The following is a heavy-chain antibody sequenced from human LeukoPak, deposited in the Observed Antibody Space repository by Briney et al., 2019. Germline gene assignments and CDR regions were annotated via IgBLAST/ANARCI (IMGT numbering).Heavy chain of an antibody. CDR2: INPSGGST. D-gene: IGHD6-19*01. Sequence: ASVKVSCKASGYAFTSYYMHWVRQAPGQGLEWMGLINPSGGSTSYAQKFQGRVTMTRDTSTSTVYMELSSLRSEDTAVYYCARGASGWPPKNWFDPWGQGTLVTVSS. J-gene: IGHJ5*02. CDR3: ARGASGWPPKNWFDP. CDR1: GYAFTSYY. V-gene: IGHV1-46*01.